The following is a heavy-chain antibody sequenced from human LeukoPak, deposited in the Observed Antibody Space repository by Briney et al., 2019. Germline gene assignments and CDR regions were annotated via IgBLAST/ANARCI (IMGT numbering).Heavy chain of an antibody. D-gene: IGHD3-22*01. V-gene: IGHV1-18*01. Sequence: GASVKVSCKASGYTFTSYGISWVRQAPGQGLEWMGRISAYNGNTNYAQKLQGRVTMTTDTSTSTAYMELRSLRSDDTAVYYCARDRGVRHYYDSSGYPVWGQGTLVTVSS. J-gene: IGHJ4*02. CDR3: ARDRGVRHYYDSSGYPV. CDR2: ISAYNGNT. CDR1: GYTFTSYG.